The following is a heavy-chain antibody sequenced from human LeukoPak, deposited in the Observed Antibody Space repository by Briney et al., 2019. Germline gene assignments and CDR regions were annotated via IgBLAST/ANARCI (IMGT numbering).Heavy chain of an antibody. CDR2: IIPILGIA. D-gene: IGHD3-22*01. Sequence: GASVKVSCKASGGTFSSYAISWVRQAPGQGLEWMGRIIPILGIANYAQKFQGRVTITADKSTSTACMELSSLRSEDTAVYYCAKSRAQYDSGYVDYWGQGTLVTVSS. CDR3: AKSRAQYDSGYVDY. V-gene: IGHV1-69*04. J-gene: IGHJ4*02. CDR1: GGTFSSYA.